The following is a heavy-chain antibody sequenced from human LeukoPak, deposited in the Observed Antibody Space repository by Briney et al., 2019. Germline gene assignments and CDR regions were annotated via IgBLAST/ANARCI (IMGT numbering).Heavy chain of an antibody. D-gene: IGHD5-24*01. J-gene: IGHJ2*01. V-gene: IGHV4-30-2*01. Sequence: SQTLSLTCAVSGGSISSGGYSWSWIRQPPGKGLEWIGYIYHSGSTYYNPSLKSRVTISVDRSKNQFSLKLSSVTAADTAVYYCARRRDGGKEYSDLWGRGTLVTVSS. CDR1: GGSISSGGYS. CDR3: ARRRDGGKEYSDL. CDR2: IYHSGST.